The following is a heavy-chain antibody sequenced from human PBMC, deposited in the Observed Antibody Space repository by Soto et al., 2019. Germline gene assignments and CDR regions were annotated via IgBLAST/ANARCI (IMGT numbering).Heavy chain of an antibody. CDR1: GGSVTSYY. V-gene: IGHV4-4*07. D-gene: IGHD3-3*01. CDR2: IYYTGDT. J-gene: IGHJ6*02. Sequence: SETLSLTCSVSGGSVTSYYWSWIRQPAGKGLGWIGRIYYTGDTKYSPSLQSRVTMSVDTSKNQVSLKLTSVTAADPAVYYCARDMRVFGGIDVWGQGTTVTVSS. CDR3: ARDMRVFGGIDV.